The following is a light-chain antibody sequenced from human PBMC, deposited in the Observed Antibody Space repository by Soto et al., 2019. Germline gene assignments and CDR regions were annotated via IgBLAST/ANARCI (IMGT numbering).Light chain of an antibody. CDR3: QQYNNWPPWT. V-gene: IGKV3-20*01. J-gene: IGKJ1*01. CDR1: QSVSSSY. CDR2: GAS. Sequence: EIVLTQSPGTLSLSPGERATLSCRASQSVSSSYLAWYQQKPGQAPRLLIYGASSRATGIPDRFSGSGSGTEFTLTISSLQSEDFVVYYCQQYNNWPPWTFGQGTKVDIK.